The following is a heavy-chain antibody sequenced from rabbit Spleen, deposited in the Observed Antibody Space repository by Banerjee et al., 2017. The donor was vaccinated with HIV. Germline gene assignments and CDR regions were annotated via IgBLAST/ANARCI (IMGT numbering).Heavy chain of an antibody. CDR1: GFSFSSDYY. J-gene: IGHJ4*01. Sequence: QSLVESGGGLVQPEGSLTLTCTASGFSFSSDYYMCWVRQAPGKGLECIACIYAGSSGSTYYTSWAKGRFTVSKTSSTTVDLEMTRLTAADTATYFCARDLVSVIGWNFNLWGPGTLVTVS. D-gene: IGHD1-1*01. V-gene: IGHV1S40*01. CDR3: ARDLVSVIGWNFNL. CDR2: IYAGSSGST.